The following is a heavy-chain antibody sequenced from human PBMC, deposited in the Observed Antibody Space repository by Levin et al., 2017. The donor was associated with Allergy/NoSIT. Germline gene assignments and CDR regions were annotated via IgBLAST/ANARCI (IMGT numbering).Heavy chain of an antibody. J-gene: IGHJ5*02. CDR2: IYPGDSDT. CDR3: ARQRDTTMAYNWFDP. V-gene: IGHV5-51*01. D-gene: IGHD5-18*01. Sequence: GESLKISCKGSGYSFTNYWIGWVRQMPGKGLEWMGLIYPGDSDTRYSPSFQGQVTISADKSISTAYLQWSSLKASDTAMYYCARQRDTTMAYNWFDPWGQGTLVTVSS. CDR1: GYSFTNYW.